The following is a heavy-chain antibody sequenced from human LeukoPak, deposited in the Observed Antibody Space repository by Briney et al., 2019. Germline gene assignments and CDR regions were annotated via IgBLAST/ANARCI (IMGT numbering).Heavy chain of an antibody. Sequence: PGGSLRLSCAASGFTFTTYTIHWVRQAPGKGLEYVSAFVGNGGTTYYANSVKGRFTICRDNSKNTVYLQMGSLRAEVSAVYYCARERAFYFFDYWGQGALVTVSS. CDR3: ARERAFYFFDY. J-gene: IGHJ4*02. V-gene: IGHV3-64*01. CDR2: FVGNGGTT. CDR1: GFTFTTYT.